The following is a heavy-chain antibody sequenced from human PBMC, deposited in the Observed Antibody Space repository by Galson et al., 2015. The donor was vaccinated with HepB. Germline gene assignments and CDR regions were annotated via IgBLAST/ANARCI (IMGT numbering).Heavy chain of an antibody. CDR2: INPNSGGT. D-gene: IGHD2-2*01. J-gene: IGHJ5*02. CDR1: GYTFTGYH. Sequence: SVKVSCKASGYTFTGYHMHWVRQAPGQGLEWMGRINPNSGGTNYAQKFQGRVTMTRDTSISTAYMELSRLRSDDTAVYYCARGRVPAARNWFDPWGQGTLVTVSS. CDR3: ARGRVPAARNWFDP. V-gene: IGHV1-2*06.